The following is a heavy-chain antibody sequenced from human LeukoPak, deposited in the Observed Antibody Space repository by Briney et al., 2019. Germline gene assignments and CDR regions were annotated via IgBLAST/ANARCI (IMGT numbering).Heavy chain of an antibody. Sequence: SVKVSCKASRGTFSSYAISWVRQAPGQGLEWMGGIIPIFGTANYAQKFQGRVTITADESTSTAYMELSSLRSEDTAVYYCARDTKQYHYWGQGTLVTVSS. CDR1: RGTFSSYA. J-gene: IGHJ4*02. CDR2: IIPIFGTA. V-gene: IGHV1-69*13. D-gene: IGHD2-2*01. CDR3: ARDTKQYHY.